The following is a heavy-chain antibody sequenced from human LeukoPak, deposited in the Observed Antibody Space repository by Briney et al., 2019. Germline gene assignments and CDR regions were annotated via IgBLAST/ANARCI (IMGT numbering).Heavy chain of an antibody. V-gene: IGHV1-2*02. Sequence: GASVKVSCKASGYTFTGYYIHWVRQAPGQGLEWMGWINRHSGDGNYAQKLQGRVTMTRDTSISTAYMELSRLSSDDTAVYYCARDGGIVGATGPFDYWGQGTLVTVSS. CDR3: ARDGGIVGATGPFDY. CDR1: GYTFTGYY. CDR2: INRHSGDG. J-gene: IGHJ4*02. D-gene: IGHD1-26*01.